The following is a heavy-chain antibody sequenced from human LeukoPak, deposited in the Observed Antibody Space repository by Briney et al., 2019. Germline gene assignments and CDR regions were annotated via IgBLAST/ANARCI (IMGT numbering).Heavy chain of an antibody. D-gene: IGHD6-19*01. CDR2: ISGSGGST. Sequence: GGTLRLSCAASGFTFSSYGMSWVRQAPGKGLEWVSAISGSGGSTYYADSVKGRFTISRDNSKNTLYLQMNSLRAEDTAVYYCAKDRARYSSGWYGFDWGQGTLVTVSS. J-gene: IGHJ4*02. CDR3: AKDRARYSSGWYGFD. CDR1: GFTFSSYG. V-gene: IGHV3-23*01.